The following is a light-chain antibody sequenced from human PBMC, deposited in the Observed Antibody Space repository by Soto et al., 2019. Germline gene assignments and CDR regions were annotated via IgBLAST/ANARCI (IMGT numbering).Light chain of an antibody. J-gene: IGKJ2*01. Sequence: EKVMTQSPVTLSMSPGERATLSCRASQSISTNLAWYHQKPGQAPRLLIYRASTRAAGVPARFSGSGSGTEFTLTISSLQPEDFAIYYCQQYDAWPYTVGQGTKLEI. CDR1: QSISTN. CDR3: QQYDAWPYT. V-gene: IGKV3-15*01. CDR2: RAS.